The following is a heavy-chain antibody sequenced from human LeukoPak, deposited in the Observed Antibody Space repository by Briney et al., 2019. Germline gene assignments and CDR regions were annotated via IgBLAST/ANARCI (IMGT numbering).Heavy chain of an antibody. Sequence: SETLSLTCTVSGGSISSYYWSWIRQPPGKGLEWIGYIYYSGSTNYNPSLKSRVTISVDTSKNQFSLKLSSVTAADTAVYYCARQCSGYDWGSSLQLWPPFDPWGQGTLVTVSS. V-gene: IGHV4-59*08. CDR2: IYYSGST. D-gene: IGHD5-12*01. CDR3: ARQCSGYDWGSSLQLWPPFDP. J-gene: IGHJ5*02. CDR1: GGSISSYY.